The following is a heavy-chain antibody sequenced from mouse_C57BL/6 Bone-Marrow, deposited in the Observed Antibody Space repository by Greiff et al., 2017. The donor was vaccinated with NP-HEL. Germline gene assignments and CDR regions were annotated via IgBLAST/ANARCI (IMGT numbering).Heavy chain of an antibody. CDR1: GFSFNTYA. CDR2: IRSKSNNYAT. V-gene: IGHV10-1*01. CDR3: VRHIDDGYPAWFAY. D-gene: IGHD2-3*01. J-gene: IGHJ3*01. Sequence: EVKVEESGGGLVQPKGSLKLSCAASGFSFNTYAMNWVRQAPGKGLEWVARIRSKSNNYATYYADSVKDRFTISRDDSESMLYLQMNNLKTEDTAMYYCVRHIDDGYPAWFAYWGQGTLVTVSA.